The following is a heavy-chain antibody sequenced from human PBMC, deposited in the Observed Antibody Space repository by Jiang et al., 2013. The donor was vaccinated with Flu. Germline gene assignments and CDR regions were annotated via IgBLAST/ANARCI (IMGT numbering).Heavy chain of an antibody. J-gene: IGHJ4*02. D-gene: IGHD4-17*01. V-gene: IGHV1-69*01. Sequence: AEVKKPGSSVKVSCKASGDTFSYSISWVRQAPGQGLEWMGGTIPIFGTVNYAQKFQGRLTLSADETTSTAYMELRSLRFEDTAVYYCARGRGYGEYDFDYWGQGTLVTVTS. CDR1: GDTFSYS. CDR2: TIPIFGTV. CDR3: ARGRGYGEYDFDY.